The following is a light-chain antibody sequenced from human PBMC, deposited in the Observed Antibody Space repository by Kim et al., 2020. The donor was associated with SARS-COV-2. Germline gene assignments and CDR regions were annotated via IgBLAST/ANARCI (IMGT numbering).Light chain of an antibody. Sequence: QSALTQPASVSGSPGQSITISCTGTSSDVGGYNYVSWYQQHPGKAPKLMIYDVSNRPSGVSNRFSGSKSGNTASLTISGLQAEDEADYYCSSYTSSSANGFGTGTKVT. CDR3: SSYTSSSANG. CDR2: DVS. V-gene: IGLV2-14*03. CDR1: SSDVGGYNY. J-gene: IGLJ1*01.